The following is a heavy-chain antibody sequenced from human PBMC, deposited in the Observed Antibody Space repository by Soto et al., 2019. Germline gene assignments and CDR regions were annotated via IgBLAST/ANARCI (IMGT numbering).Heavy chain of an antibody. J-gene: IGHJ6*02. CDR3: ATGTFYSGRYYYGPYGMDV. CDR1: GYTLTELS. D-gene: IGHD1-26*01. Sequence: GASVKVSCKVSGYTLTELSMHWVRQAPGKGLEWMGGFDPEDGETIYAQKFQGRVTMTEDTSTDTAYMELSSLRSEDTAVYYCATGTFYSGRYYYGPYGMDVWGQGTTVTVSS. CDR2: FDPEDGET. V-gene: IGHV1-24*01.